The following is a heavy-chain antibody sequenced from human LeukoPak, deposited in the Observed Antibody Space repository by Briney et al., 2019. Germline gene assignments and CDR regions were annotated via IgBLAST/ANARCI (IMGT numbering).Heavy chain of an antibody. CDR3: TSNYVDTSLFDF. J-gene: IGHJ4*02. CDR1: GFPFRSYD. D-gene: IGHD5-18*01. V-gene: IGHV3-48*02. Sequence: PGGSLRLSCAASGFPFRSYDMNWVRQAPGKGLEWVSYISSRSNTIYYADSVKGRFTISRDNAKNSLYLQMNSLRDEDTAMYYCTSNYVDTSLFDFWGQGTLVTVSS. CDR2: ISSRSNTI.